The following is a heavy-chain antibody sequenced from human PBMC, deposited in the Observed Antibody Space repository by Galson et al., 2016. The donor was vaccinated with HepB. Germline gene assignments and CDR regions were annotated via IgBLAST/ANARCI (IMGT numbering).Heavy chain of an antibody. CDR2: ISSSGTTI. V-gene: IGHV3-48*03. CDR1: GFTFSRYE. J-gene: IGHJ4*02. D-gene: IGHD3-9*01. CDR3: AREPVRLDDLLTGPPKNPDY. Sequence: SLRLSCAASGFTFSRYEMNWVRQAPGKGLEWVSYISSSGTTIYYADSVKGRFTISRDNAKNSLYLQMNSQRAEDTAVYYCAREPVRLDDLLTGPPKNPDYWGQGTLVPGSS.